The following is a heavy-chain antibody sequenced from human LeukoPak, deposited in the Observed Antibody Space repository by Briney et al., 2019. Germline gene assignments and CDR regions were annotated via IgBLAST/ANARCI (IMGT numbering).Heavy chain of an antibody. CDR1: GFTFSSYW. V-gene: IGHV3-7*01. CDR3: TRDQGWQQFDS. Sequence: PGGSLRLSCAASGFTFSSYWMTWVRQTPGKGLERVANINNHGSETYYVDSVRGRFTISRDNAKNSLYLQMNSLRDDDTAVYFCTRDQGWQQFDSWGQGTLVTVSS. D-gene: IGHD5-24*01. CDR2: INNHGSET. J-gene: IGHJ4*02.